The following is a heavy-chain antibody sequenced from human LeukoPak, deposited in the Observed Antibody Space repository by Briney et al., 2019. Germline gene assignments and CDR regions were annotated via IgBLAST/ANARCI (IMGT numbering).Heavy chain of an antibody. CDR1: GFTFSNYG. D-gene: IGHD2-21*01. J-gene: IGHJ4*02. Sequence: PGGSLRLSCAASGFTFSNYGMHWVRQAPGKGLEWVAFIRYDGSNKYFADSLKGRFTISRDNSNNTVSLHMNSLSPEDTALYYCARGSHISPIDYSLLDFWGQGTLVTVSS. V-gene: IGHV3-30*02. CDR3: ARGSHISPIDYSLLDF. CDR2: IRYDGSNK.